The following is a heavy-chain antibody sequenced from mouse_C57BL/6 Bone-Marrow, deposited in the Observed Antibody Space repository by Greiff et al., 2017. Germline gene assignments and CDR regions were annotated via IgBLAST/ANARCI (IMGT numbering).Heavy chain of an antibody. J-gene: IGHJ2*01. Sequence: EVQLVESGAELVKPGASVKLSCTASGFNIKDYYMHWVKQRTEQGLEWIGRIDPEDGETKYAPKFPCKATITADPSSNTAYLQLSSLTSEDTAVYYCARSPVITTVVGDFDYWGQGTTLTVSS. CDR2: IDPEDGET. CDR1: GFNIKDYY. CDR3: ARSPVITTVVGDFDY. D-gene: IGHD1-1*01. V-gene: IGHV14-2*01.